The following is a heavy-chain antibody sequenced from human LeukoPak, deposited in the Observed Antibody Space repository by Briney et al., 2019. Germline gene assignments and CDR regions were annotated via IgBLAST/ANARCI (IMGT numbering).Heavy chain of an antibody. CDR1: GGTFSSYA. D-gene: IGHD5-24*01. CDR2: IIPIFGTA. CDR3: ASEIRRDGYNWDDAFDI. Sequence: GASVKVSCKASGGTFSSYAISWVRQAPGQGLEWMGGIIPIFGTANYAQKFQGRVTITTDESTSTAYMELSSLRSEDTAVYYCASEIRRDGYNWDDAFDIWGQGTMVTVSS. V-gene: IGHV1-69*05. J-gene: IGHJ3*02.